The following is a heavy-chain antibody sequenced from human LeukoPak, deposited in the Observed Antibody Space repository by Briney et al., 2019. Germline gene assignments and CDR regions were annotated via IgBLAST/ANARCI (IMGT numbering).Heavy chain of an antibody. Sequence: SVTVSCKASGGTFSSYAISWVRQAPGQGLEWMGRIIPIFGIANYAQKFQGRVTITADKSTSTAYMELSSLRSEDTAVYYCARDRYNWNDDPNWFDPWGQGTLVTVSS. D-gene: IGHD1-20*01. J-gene: IGHJ5*02. V-gene: IGHV1-69*04. CDR3: ARDRYNWNDDPNWFDP. CDR1: GGTFSSYA. CDR2: IIPIFGIA.